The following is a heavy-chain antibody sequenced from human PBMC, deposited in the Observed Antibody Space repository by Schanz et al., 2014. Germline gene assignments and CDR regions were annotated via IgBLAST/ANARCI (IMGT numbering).Heavy chain of an antibody. J-gene: IGHJ6*02. V-gene: IGHV1-69*04. CDR1: GGTFSSYA. Sequence: QVQLVQSGAEVKKPGSSVKVSCKASGGTFSSYAFSWVRQAPGQGLEWMGKIIPILGMENYAQKFQGRVTITADISTSTAYMALSSLRSDDTAVYYCAKDDTQVNGMDVWGQGTTVTVSS. CDR2: IIPILGME. CDR3: AKDDTQVNGMDV.